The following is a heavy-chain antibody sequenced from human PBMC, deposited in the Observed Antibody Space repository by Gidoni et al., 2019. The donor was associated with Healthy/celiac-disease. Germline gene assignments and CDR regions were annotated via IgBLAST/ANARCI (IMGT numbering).Heavy chain of an antibody. Sequence: EVQLVESGAGLVQPGGSLRLSCAASGFTVHSNYMSWVRQAPGKGLEWVSVIYSGGSKYYADSVKGRFTISRDNSKNTLYLQMNSLRAEDTAVYYCAREVRLRFLEWSSFDYWGQGTLVTVSS. V-gene: IGHV3-66*02. D-gene: IGHD3-3*01. J-gene: IGHJ4*02. CDR3: AREVRLRFLEWSSFDY. CDR1: GFTVHSNY. CDR2: IYSGGSK.